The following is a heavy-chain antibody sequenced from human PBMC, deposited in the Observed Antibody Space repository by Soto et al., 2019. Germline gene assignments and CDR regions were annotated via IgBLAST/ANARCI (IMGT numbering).Heavy chain of an antibody. Sequence: ESGGGVVQPGRSLRLSCAASGFTFSSYAMHWVRQAPGKGLEWVAVISYDGSNKYYADSVKGRFTISRDNSKNTLYLQMNSLRAEDTAVYYCAREGSAGYYYDSSGYYYVPYYFDYWGQGTLVTVSS. V-gene: IGHV3-30-3*01. CDR1: GFTFSSYA. J-gene: IGHJ4*02. CDR3: AREGSAGYYYDSSGYYYVPYYFDY. CDR2: ISYDGSNK. D-gene: IGHD3-22*01.